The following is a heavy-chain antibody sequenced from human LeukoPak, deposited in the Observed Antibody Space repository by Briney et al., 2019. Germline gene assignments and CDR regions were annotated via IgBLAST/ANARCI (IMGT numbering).Heavy chain of an antibody. CDR3: ARCAGTPRYYYYYYYMDV. CDR1: GFTFDDYA. Sequence: GRSLRLSCAASGFTFDDYAMHWVRQAPGKGLEWVSGNADSVKGRFTISRDSAKNSLYLQMNSLRAEDTAVYYCARCAGTPRYYYYYYYMDVWGKGTTVTVSS. D-gene: IGHD1/OR15-1a*01. V-gene: IGHV3-9*01. J-gene: IGHJ6*03.